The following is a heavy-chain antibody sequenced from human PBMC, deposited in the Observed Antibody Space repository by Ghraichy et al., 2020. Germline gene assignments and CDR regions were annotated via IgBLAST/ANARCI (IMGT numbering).Heavy chain of an antibody. CDR2: ISGDGGST. CDR1: GFTFDDYA. D-gene: IGHD6-19*01. Sequence: GGSLRLSCAASGFTFDDYAMHWVRQAPGKGLEWVSLISGDGGSTYYADSVKGRFTISRDNSKNSLYLQMNSLRTEDTALYYCAKPRSSGWYLPAFDYWGQGTLVTVAS. V-gene: IGHV3-43*02. CDR3: AKPRSSGWYLPAFDY. J-gene: IGHJ4*02.